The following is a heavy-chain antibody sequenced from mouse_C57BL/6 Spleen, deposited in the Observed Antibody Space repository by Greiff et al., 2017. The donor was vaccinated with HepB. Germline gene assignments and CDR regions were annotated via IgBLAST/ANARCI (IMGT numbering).Heavy chain of an antibody. J-gene: IGHJ3*01. CDR1: DSEVFPIAY. D-gene: IGHD2-4*01. CDR3: ARPGNYDYSWFAY. V-gene: IGHV15-2*01. Sequence: VQLQQSGSELRSPGSSVKLSCKDFDSEVFPIAYMSWVRQKPGHGFEWIGGILPSIGRTIYGEKFEDKATLDADTLSNTAYLELNSLTSEDSAIYDCARPGNYDYSWFAYWGQGTLVTVSA. CDR2: ILPSIGRT.